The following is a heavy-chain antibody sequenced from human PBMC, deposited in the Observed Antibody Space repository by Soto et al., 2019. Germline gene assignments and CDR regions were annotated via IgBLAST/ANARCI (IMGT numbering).Heavy chain of an antibody. D-gene: IGHD3-3*01. J-gene: IGHJ6*02. CDR2: ISYDGSNK. CDR1: GFTFSSYA. CDR3: ARDSQQTIFGVVIISYYYYGMDV. Sequence: QVQLVESGGGVVQPGRSLRLSCAASGFTFSSYAMHWVRQAPGKGLEWVAVISYDGSNKYYADSVKGRFTISRDNSKNTLYLQMNSLRAEDTAVYYCARDSQQTIFGVVIISYYYYGMDVWGQGTTVTVSS. V-gene: IGHV3-30-3*01.